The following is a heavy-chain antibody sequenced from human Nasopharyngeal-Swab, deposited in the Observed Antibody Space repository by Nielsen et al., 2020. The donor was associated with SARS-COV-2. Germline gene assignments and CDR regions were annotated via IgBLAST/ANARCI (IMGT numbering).Heavy chain of an antibody. Sequence: SVKVSCKASGYTFTSYGISWVRQAPGQGLEWMGGIIPIFGTANYAQKFQGRVTITADESTSTAYMELSSLRSEDTAVYYCARGSWATVTERRPPYAFDIWGQGTMVTVSS. CDR2: IIPIFGTA. CDR1: GYTFTSYG. CDR3: ARGSWATVTERRPPYAFDI. D-gene: IGHD4-11*01. J-gene: IGHJ3*02. V-gene: IGHV1-69*13.